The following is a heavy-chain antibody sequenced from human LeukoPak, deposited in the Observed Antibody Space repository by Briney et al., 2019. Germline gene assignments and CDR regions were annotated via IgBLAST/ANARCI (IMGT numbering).Heavy chain of an antibody. CDR1: GYTFTGYY. J-gene: IGHJ4*02. CDR3: ARDLYRIVVVPHYFDY. V-gene: IGHV1-2*02. CDR2: INPNSGGT. Sequence: GASVKVSCKASGYTFTGYYMHWVRQAPGQGLEWMGWINPNSGGTNYAQKFQGRVTMTRDTSISTAYMELSRLRSDDTAVYYCARDLYRIVVVPHYFDYWGQGTLVTVSS. D-gene: IGHD3-22*01.